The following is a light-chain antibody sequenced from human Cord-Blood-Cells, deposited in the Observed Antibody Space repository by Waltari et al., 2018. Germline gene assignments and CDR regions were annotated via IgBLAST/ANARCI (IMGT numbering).Light chain of an antibody. V-gene: IGLV2-23*01. J-gene: IGLJ2*01. CDR3: CSYAGSTTYVV. CDR1: SSDVGSYNL. Sequence: QSALTQPASVSGSPGQSFTISCTGTSSDVGSYNLVSWYQQHPGKAPKPMIYVGSKRPSGFSNRVAGFKSGNTASLTISELQAEDESDYYCCSYAGSTTYVVFGGGTKLTVL. CDR2: VGS.